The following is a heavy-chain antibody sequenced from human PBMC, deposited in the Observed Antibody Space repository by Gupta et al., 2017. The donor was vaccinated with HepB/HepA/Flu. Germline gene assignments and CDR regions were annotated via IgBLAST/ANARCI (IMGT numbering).Heavy chain of an antibody. CDR2: IWYDGSNK. CDR1: GFTFSNYG. J-gene: IGHJ5*02. Sequence: QVQLVESGGGVVKPGRSLRLSCAASGFTFSNYGMPWVRQAPGKGLEWVAIIWYDGSNKLHADSVKGRFTISRDNSKNTLYLQMNSLRAEDTAVYYCARVRSTVTKWNWFDTWGQGTLVTVSS. CDR3: ARVRSTVTKWNWFDT. D-gene: IGHD4-17*01. V-gene: IGHV3-33*01.